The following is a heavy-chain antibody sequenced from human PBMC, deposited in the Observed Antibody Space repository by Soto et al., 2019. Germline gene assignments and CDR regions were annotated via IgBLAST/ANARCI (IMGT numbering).Heavy chain of an antibody. D-gene: IGHD3-10*01. J-gene: IGHJ4*02. CDR1: GFTFSSYA. V-gene: IGHV3-23*01. CDR3: ATMDDYYGSGSYKRLDY. Sequence: GGSLRLSCAASGFTFSSYAMSWVRQAPGKGLEWVSAISGSGGSTYYADSVKGRFTIPRDNSKNTLYLQMNSLRAEDTAVYYCATMDDYYGSGSYKRLDYWGQGTLVTVSS. CDR2: ISGSGGST.